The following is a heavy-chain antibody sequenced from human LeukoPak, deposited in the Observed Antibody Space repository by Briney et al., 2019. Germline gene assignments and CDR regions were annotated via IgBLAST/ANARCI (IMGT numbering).Heavy chain of an antibody. CDR2: IIPILGIA. CDR3: ARVDYGDYEGYRDDAFDI. D-gene: IGHD4-17*01. CDR1: GGTFSSYA. J-gene: IGHJ3*02. Sequence: EASVKVSCKASGGTFSSYAISWVRQAPGQGLEWMGRIIPILGIANYAQKFQGRVTITADESTSTAYMELSSLRSGDTAVYYCARVDYGDYEGYRDDAFDIWGQGTMVTVSS. V-gene: IGHV1-69*04.